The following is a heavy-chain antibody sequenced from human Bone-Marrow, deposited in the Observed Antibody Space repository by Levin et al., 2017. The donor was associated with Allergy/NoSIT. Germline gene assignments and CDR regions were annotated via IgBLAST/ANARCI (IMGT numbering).Heavy chain of an antibody. CDR1: GFTFSDYY. D-gene: IGHD5-18*01. CDR3: ARDGDSGFWQPARAWIQKDAFDI. J-gene: IGHJ3*02. Sequence: GGSLRLSCAASGFTFSDYYMSWIRQAPGKGLEWVSYISSSGSTIYYADSVKGRFTISRDNAKNSLYLQMNSLRAEDTAVYYCARDGDSGFWQPARAWIQKDAFDIWGQGTMVTVSS. V-gene: IGHV3-11*01. CDR2: ISSSGSTI.